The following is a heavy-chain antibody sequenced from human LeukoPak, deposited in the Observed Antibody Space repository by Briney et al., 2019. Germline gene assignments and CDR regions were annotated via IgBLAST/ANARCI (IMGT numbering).Heavy chain of an antibody. V-gene: IGHV4-61*01. J-gene: IGHJ4*02. CDR2: IYYSGST. CDR1: GRSISSSSYY. Sequence: SETLSLTCTVSGRSISSSSYYWSWIRQPPGKGLEWIGYIYYSGSTNYNPSLKSRVTISVDTSKNQSSLKLSSVTAADTAVYYCARGQYYYDSSGIENYFDYWGQGTLVTVSS. D-gene: IGHD3-22*01. CDR3: ARGQYYYDSSGIENYFDY.